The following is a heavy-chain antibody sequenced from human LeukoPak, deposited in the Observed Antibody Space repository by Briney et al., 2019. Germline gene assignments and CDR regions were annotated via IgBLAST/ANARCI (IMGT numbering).Heavy chain of an antibody. V-gene: IGHV3-23*01. J-gene: IGHJ5*02. CDR1: TFTFSSYA. CDR3: AKGPGIAAADNWFDP. Sequence: GGSLRLSCAASTFTFSSYAMNWVRQAPGKGLEWVSVISDSGSTAYYADSVKGRFTISRDNSKNTLYLQMNSLRAEDTAVYYCAKGPGIAAADNWFDPWGQGTLVTVSS. D-gene: IGHD6-13*01. CDR2: ISDSGSTA.